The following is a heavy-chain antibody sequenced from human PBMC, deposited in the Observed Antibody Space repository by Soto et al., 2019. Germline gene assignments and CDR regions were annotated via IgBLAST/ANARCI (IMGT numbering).Heavy chain of an antibody. CDR2: IYYSGST. Sequence: PSETLSLTCTVSGGSISSSSYYWGWIRQPPGKGLEWIGSIYYSGSTYYNPSLKSRVTISVDTSKNQFSLKLSSVTAADTAVYYCAMGREGQQLISYYYYGMDVWGQGTTVTVSS. CDR3: AMGREGQQLISYYYYGMDV. CDR1: GGSISSSSYY. V-gene: IGHV4-39*01. D-gene: IGHD6-13*01. J-gene: IGHJ6*02.